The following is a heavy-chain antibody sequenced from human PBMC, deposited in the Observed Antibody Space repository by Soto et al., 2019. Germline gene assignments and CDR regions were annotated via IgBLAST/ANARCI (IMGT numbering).Heavy chain of an antibody. CDR2: ISGSGDST. V-gene: IGHV3-23*01. Sequence: GGSLRLSCGASGFPFITYSMNWVRQAPGKGLEWVSGISGSGDSTYYADSVKGRFTVSRDNSKNTLYLQMNSLRAEDTAVFYCAKERSSGWSFDYWGQGTLVTVPQ. J-gene: IGHJ4*02. D-gene: IGHD6-19*01. CDR3: AKERSSGWSFDY. CDR1: GFPFITYS.